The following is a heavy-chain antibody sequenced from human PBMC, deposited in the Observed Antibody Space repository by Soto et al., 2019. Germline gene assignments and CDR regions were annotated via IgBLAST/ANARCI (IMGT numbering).Heavy chain of an antibody. J-gene: IGHJ6*02. CDR2: IYYSGST. CDR3: ARVTPDCMDV. V-gene: IGHV4-59*01. CDR1: GGSISSYY. Sequence: PSETLSLTCTVSGGSISSYYWSWIRRPPGKGLEWIGYIYYSGSTNYNPSLKSRVTISVDTSKNQFSLKLSSVTAADTAVYYCARVTPDCMDVWGQGTTVTVSS.